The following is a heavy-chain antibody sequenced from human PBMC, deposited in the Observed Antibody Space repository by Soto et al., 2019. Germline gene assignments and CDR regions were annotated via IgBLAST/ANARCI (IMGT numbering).Heavy chain of an antibody. J-gene: IGHJ6*02. CDR2: IGVYNGKT. CDR3: SRARYCTSPSCYNHYYYGMAI. D-gene: IGHD2-2*02. Sequence: QEQLVQSGGEVKKPGASVRVSCKDSGYTFTKYGITWVRQAPGQGLEWMGWIGVYNGKTNYARKLQGRVIMTADTSASTAYMELRSPGSDDTTVYYCSRARYCTSPSCYNHYYYGMAIWGQGTTVSVSS. CDR1: GYTFTKYG. V-gene: IGHV1-18*04.